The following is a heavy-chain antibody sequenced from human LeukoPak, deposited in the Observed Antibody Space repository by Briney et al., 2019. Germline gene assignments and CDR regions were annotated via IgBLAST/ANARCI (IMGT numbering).Heavy chain of an antibody. CDR1: GGTFSSYA. Sequence: SVKVSCKASGGTFSSYAISWVRQAPGQGLEWMGGIIPIFGTANYAQKFQGRVTITADESTSTAYMELSNLRSEDTAVYYCARTLAGYDLEWLLSDYYFDYWGQGTLVTVSS. D-gene: IGHD3-3*01. V-gene: IGHV1-69*13. CDR2: IIPIFGTA. J-gene: IGHJ4*02. CDR3: ARTLAGYDLEWLLSDYYFDY.